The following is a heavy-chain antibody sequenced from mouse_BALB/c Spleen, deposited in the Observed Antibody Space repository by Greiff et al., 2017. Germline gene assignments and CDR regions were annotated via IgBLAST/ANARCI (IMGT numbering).Heavy chain of an antibody. Sequence: VQGVESGPELVRPGASVKMSCKASGYTFTSYWMHWVKQRPGQGLEWIGMIDPSNSETRLNQKFKDKATLNVDKSSNTAYMQLSSLTSEDSAVYYCARDYGSSYRAWFAYWGQGTLVTVSA. J-gene: IGHJ3*01. CDR1: GYTFTSYW. D-gene: IGHD1-1*01. V-gene: IGHV1S127*01. CDR3: ARDYGSSYRAWFAY. CDR2: IDPSNSET.